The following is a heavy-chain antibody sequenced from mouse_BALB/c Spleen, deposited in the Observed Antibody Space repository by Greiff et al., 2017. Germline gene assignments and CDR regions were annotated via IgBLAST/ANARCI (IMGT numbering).Heavy chain of an antibody. CDR2: INPSSGYT. V-gene: IGHV1-4*01. CDR1: GYTFTSYT. Sequence: QVQLQQSGAELARPGASVTMSCKASGYTFTSYTMHWVKQRPGQGLEWIGYINPSSGYTNYNQKFKDKATLTADKSSSTAYMQLSSLTSEDSAVYYCARDDYGGSWFAYWGQGTLVTVSA. J-gene: IGHJ3*01. D-gene: IGHD1-1*01. CDR3: ARDDYGGSWFAY.